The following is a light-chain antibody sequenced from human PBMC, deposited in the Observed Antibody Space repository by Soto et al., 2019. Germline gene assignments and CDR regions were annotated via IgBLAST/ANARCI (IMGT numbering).Light chain of an antibody. Sequence: DVVLTPSPLSLPVTLGQPASISCRSSQGLVYSDGKTYLNWLQQRPGQSPKRLIYKDSNRAPGVQDKFRDSGSGTDLTQKISRLDPEEVGVYYSMQALQWPTTFAQGTKLEI. V-gene: IGKV2-30*01. CDR3: MQALQWPTT. CDR1: QGLVYSDGKTY. J-gene: IGKJ2*01. CDR2: KDS.